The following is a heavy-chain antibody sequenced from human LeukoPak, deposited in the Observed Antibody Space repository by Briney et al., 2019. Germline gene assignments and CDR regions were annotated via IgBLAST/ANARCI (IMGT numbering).Heavy chain of an antibody. V-gene: IGHV3-23*01. CDR3: APLPDCSSTSCG. Sequence: GGSLRLSRAASGFTFSSCAMSWVRQAPGKGLEWVSAISGSGGSTYYADSVKGRFTISRDNSKNTLYLQMNSLRAEDTAVYYCAPLPDCSSTSCGWGKGTTVTVSS. CDR2: ISGSGGST. J-gene: IGHJ6*04. CDR1: GFTFSSCA. D-gene: IGHD2-2*01.